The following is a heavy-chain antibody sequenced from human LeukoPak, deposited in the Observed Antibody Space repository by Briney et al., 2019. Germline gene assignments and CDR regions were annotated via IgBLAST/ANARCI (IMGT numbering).Heavy chain of an antibody. CDR3: ARLDKHTGSWLPDY. D-gene: IGHD6-13*01. CDR1: GGSISDYY. J-gene: IGHJ4*02. Sequence: SETLSLTCTVPGGSISDYYWIWTRLPPGKGLEWIGYIYYSGTPYYYNPSLRSRVTMSVDTSSNQFSLKLSSVTAADTAVYYCARLDKHTGSWLPDYWGQGTLVTVSS. V-gene: IGHV4-59*08. CDR2: IYYSGTPY.